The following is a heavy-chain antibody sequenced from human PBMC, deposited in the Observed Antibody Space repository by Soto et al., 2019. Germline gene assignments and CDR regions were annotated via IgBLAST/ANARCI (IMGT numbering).Heavy chain of an antibody. CDR2: IYYSGST. CDR3: ARGWSSGWTKPWYFDY. CDR1: GGSISSYY. D-gene: IGHD6-19*01. J-gene: IGHJ4*02. V-gene: IGHV4-59*01. Sequence: SETLSLTCTVSGGSISSYYWSWIRQPPGKGLEWIGYIYYSGSTNYSPSLKSRVTISVDTSKNQFSLKLSSVTAADTAVYYCARGWSSGWTKPWYFDYWGQGTLVTVS.